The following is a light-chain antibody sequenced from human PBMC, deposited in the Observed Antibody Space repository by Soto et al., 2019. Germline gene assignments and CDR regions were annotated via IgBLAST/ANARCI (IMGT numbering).Light chain of an antibody. CDR1: HSVNRH. Sequence: ETVMTQSPATLSVSPGERATLSCRASHSVNRHLAWYQQKPGQAPRLLIYEASTRATDIPARFSGSGSGTEFTLTISSLQSEDFAVYYCQQYNSWPLTSGGETKVEIK. J-gene: IGKJ4*01. CDR2: EAS. V-gene: IGKV3-15*01. CDR3: QQYNSWPLT.